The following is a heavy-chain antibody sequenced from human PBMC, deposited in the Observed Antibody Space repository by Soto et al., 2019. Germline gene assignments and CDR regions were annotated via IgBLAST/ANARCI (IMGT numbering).Heavy chain of an antibody. Sequence: PSETLSLTCTVSGGSISSGDYYWSWIRQPPGKGLEWIGYIYYSGSTNYNPSLKSRVTISVDTSKNQFSLKLSSVTAADTAVYYCARHGRLRGGSYVDYYFDYWGQGTLVTVSS. CDR2: IYYSGST. D-gene: IGHD1-26*01. CDR3: ARHGRLRGGSYVDYYFDY. J-gene: IGHJ4*02. V-gene: IGHV4-61*08. CDR1: GGSISSGDYY.